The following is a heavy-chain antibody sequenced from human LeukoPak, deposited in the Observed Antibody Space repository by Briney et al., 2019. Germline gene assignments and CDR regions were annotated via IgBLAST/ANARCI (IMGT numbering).Heavy chain of an antibody. CDR1: GFTFSSYG. CDR3: AKGAGLLSRYYYDSSGDY. Sequence: GGSLRLSCAASGFTFSSYGMHWVRQAPGKGLEWVAVIWYDGSNKYYADSVKGRLTIPRDNSKNTLYLQMNSLRAEDTAVYYCAKGAGLLSRYYYDSSGDYWGQGTLVTVSS. D-gene: IGHD3-22*01. CDR2: IWYDGSNK. J-gene: IGHJ4*02. V-gene: IGHV3-33*06.